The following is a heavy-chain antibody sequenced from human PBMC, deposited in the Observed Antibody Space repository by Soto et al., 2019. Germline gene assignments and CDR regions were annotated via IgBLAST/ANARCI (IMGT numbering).Heavy chain of an antibody. V-gene: IGHV4-34*01. CDR2: INHSGST. Sequence: SETLSLTCAGYGGSFSGYYWSWIRQPPGKGLEWIGEINHSGSTNYNPSLKSRVTISVDTSKNQFSLKLSSVTAADTAVYYCASREYYDFWSGYYREAYYYGMDVWGQGTTVTVSS. CDR1: GGSFSGYY. D-gene: IGHD3-3*01. CDR3: ASREYYDFWSGYYREAYYYGMDV. J-gene: IGHJ6*02.